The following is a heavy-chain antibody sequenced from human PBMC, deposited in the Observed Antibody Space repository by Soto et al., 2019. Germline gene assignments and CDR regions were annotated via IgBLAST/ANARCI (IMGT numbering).Heavy chain of an antibody. CDR2: IIPIFGTA. Sequence: QVQLVQSGAEVKKPGSSVKVSCKASGGTFSSYAISWVRQAPGQGLEWMGGIIPIFGTANYAQKFQGRVTITAAESTSTAYMELSSLRSEDTAVYYCASSLEYYDFWSGRNASDYYYGMDVWGQGTTVTVSS. CDR3: ASSLEYYDFWSGRNASDYYYGMDV. CDR1: GGTFSSYA. D-gene: IGHD3-3*01. J-gene: IGHJ6*02. V-gene: IGHV1-69*12.